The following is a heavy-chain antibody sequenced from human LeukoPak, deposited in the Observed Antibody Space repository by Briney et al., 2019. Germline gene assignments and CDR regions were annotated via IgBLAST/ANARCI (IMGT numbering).Heavy chain of an antibody. CDR3: TSQNSGFGVVVD. V-gene: IGHV4-39*01. J-gene: IGHJ4*02. Sequence: PSETLSLTCTVSGASISSTSYYWGWIRQPPGKGLGWIGSIYYSGNTYYNSSLESRVTISVDTSKNQVSLKLTSVTAADTAIYYCTSQNSGFGVVVDWGQGTLVTVSS. D-gene: IGHD3-3*01. CDR1: GASISSTSYY. CDR2: IYYSGNT.